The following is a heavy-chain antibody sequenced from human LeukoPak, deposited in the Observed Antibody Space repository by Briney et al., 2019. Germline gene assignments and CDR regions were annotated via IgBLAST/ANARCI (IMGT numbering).Heavy chain of an antibody. CDR1: GFTFSSYE. D-gene: IGHD7-27*01. CDR2: ISSSGSTI. Sequence: PGGSLRLSCAASGFTFSSYEMNWVRQAPGKGPEWVSHISSSGSTIYYADSVKGRFAISRDNAKDSLYLQMNSLRAEDTAVYYCARRSPGDYWGQGTLVTVSS. V-gene: IGHV3-48*03. J-gene: IGHJ4*02. CDR3: ARRSPGDY.